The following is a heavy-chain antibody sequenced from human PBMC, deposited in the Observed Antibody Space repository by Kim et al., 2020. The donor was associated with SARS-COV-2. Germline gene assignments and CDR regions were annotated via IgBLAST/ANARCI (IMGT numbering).Heavy chain of an antibody. D-gene: IGHD6-19*01. CDR1: GFTFSNSG. CDR2: ISYDGRNK. J-gene: IGHJ5*02. Sequence: GGSLRLSCAASGFTFSNSGMHWVRQAPGKGLEWVAVISYDGRNKYYADSVKGQFTISRDNSNNTLYLQMNSLRAEDTAVDYCAKGGAVAGARWFDPWGQGTMVTGSS. V-gene: IGHV3-30*18. CDR3: AKGGAVAGARWFDP.